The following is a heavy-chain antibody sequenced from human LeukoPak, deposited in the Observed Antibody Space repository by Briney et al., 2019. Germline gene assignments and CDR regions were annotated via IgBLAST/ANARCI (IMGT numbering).Heavy chain of an antibody. CDR1: GDSIRSRDYY. D-gene: IGHD3-3*01. J-gene: IGHJ5*02. Sequence: SETLSLTCAVSGDSIRSRDYYWAWIRQPPGRGLEWIGTIYYSGNTYYSPSLKSRVTISVAASKSLFSLRLPSVTAADTAVYYCATRRFTNWFDPWGPGTLVTVSS. CDR3: ATRRFTNWFDP. CDR2: IYYSGNT. V-gene: IGHV4-39*02.